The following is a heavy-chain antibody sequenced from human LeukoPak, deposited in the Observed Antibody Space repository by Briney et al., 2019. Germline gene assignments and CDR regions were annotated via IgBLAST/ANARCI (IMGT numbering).Heavy chain of an antibody. CDR2: IRSKANSYAT. Sequence: GGSLRLSCAASGFTFSGSAMHWVRQAPGKGLEWVGRIRSKANSYATAYAASVKGRFTISRDDSKNTAYLQMNSLKTEDTAVYYCTRLGWNYGSDWFDPWGQGTLVTVSS. J-gene: IGHJ5*02. CDR3: TRLGWNYGSDWFDP. D-gene: IGHD1-7*01. V-gene: IGHV3-73*01. CDR1: GFTFSGSA.